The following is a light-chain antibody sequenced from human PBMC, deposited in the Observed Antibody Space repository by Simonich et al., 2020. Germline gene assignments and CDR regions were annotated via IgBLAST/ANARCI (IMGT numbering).Light chain of an antibody. V-gene: IGKV2D-29*01. CDR1: QSCRHSDGKTY. J-gene: IGKJ1*01. CDR2: EGS. CDR3: MQSIQLPWT. Sequence: DIVMTQTPLSLSVTPGQPASISCTSSQSCRHSDGKTYLDWYLQKPGQAPQLLIYEGSNRFSGVPDRFSGSGSGTDFTLKISRVEAEDVGVYYCMQSIQLPWTFGQGTKVEIK.